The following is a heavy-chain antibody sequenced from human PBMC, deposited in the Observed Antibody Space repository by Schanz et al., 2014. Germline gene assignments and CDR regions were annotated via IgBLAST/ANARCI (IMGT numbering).Heavy chain of an antibody. CDR1: GYTFTGHH. V-gene: IGHV1-3*01. Sequence: QVQLVQSGAEVKKPGASVKVSCKASGYTFTGHHMHWVRQAPGQGLEWMGWINAGTGNTEYSQKFQGRVTITRDTLASTAYMEVSSLRSEDTAVYYCARSGSSNWYFFDYWGQGTLVTVSS. D-gene: IGHD6-13*01. CDR3: ARSGSSNWYFFDY. J-gene: IGHJ4*02. CDR2: INAGTGNT.